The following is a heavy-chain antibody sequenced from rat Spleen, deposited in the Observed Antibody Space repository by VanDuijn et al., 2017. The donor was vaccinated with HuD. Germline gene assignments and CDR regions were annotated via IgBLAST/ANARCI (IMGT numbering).Heavy chain of an antibody. CDR1: GFTFSDYY. Sequence: EVQLVESRGGLVQPGRSLKLSCAASGFTFSDYYMAWVRQAPTKGLEWVATVNYDGSSTYFRDSVKGRFTISRDNPKSTLYLQMDNLGSEDTATYYCARRYDFDYWAKESWSQSP. J-gene: IGHJ2*01. CDR2: VNYDGSST. D-gene: IGHD2-1*01. V-gene: IGHV5-7*01. CDR3: ARRYDFDY.